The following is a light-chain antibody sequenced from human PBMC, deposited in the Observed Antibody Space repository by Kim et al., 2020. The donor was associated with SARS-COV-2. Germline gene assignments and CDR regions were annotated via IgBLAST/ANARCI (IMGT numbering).Light chain of an antibody. CDR3: NSRDSSGNHYV. CDR1: SLRSYY. V-gene: IGLV3-19*01. CDR2: GKN. J-gene: IGLJ1*01. Sequence: LGQTVRITCKGASLRSYYASWYQQKPGQAPVLVIYGKNNRPSGIPDRFSGSSSGNTASLTITGAQAEDEADYYCNSRDSSGNHYVFGTGTKVTVL.